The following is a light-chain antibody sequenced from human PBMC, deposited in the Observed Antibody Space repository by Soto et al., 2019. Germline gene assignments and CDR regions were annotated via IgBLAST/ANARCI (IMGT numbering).Light chain of an antibody. CDR3: QQYNNWPST. CDR2: GSS. J-gene: IGKJ2*01. CDR1: QSVSNK. Sequence: EILMTQSPAALSVSPGERATLSCRASQSVSNKLAWYQQKPGQAPRLLIYGSSTRATGIPARFSGSGSGTEFTLTISSLQSEDFAVYYCQQYNNWPSTFGQGTKLEIK. V-gene: IGKV3-15*01.